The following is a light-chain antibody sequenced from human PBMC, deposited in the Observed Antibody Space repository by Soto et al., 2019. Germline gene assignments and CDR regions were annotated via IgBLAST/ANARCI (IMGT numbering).Light chain of an antibody. V-gene: IGLV2-14*03. CDR3: TSYTSSGTLVV. J-gene: IGLJ2*01. CDR2: NVG. Sequence: QSVLTQPASVSGSPGQSITISCTGTSSDVGGYNYVSWYQHLPGKAPKLMIYNVGDRPSGVSNRFSGSKSGNTASLTISGLQAEDEADYYCTSYTSSGTLVVFGGGTKVTVL. CDR1: SSDVGGYNY.